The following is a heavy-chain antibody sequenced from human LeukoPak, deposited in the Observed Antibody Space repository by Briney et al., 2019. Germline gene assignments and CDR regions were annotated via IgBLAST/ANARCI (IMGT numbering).Heavy chain of an antibody. Sequence: SETLSLTCTVSGGSITSGDYYWSWIRQPAGKGLEWIGRVYVSGITTYNPSLKSRVTISIDTSKNQFSLKVTSVTAADTAVYYCAGGNDFQDYWSQGTLVTVSS. J-gene: IGHJ4*02. CDR2: VYVSGIT. CDR3: AGGNDFQDY. D-gene: IGHD3/OR15-3a*01. V-gene: IGHV4-61*02. CDR1: GGSITSGDYY.